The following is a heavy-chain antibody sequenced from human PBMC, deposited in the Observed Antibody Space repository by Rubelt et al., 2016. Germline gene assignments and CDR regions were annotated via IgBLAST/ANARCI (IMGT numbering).Heavy chain of an antibody. J-gene: IGHJ4*02. Sequence: QVTLKESGPVLVKPTETLTLICTVSGFSLRNARMGVSWIRQPPGKALEWLAHIFSNDEESYSTSLKSRLAISKDTSKSQVVLTMTNMEHVNTATYWWARTIYDSSDYYNYFDYWGQGTLVTVSS. CDR1: GFSLRNARMG. CDR3: ARTIYDSSDYYNYFDY. V-gene: IGHV2-26*01. CDR2: IFSNDEE. D-gene: IGHD3-22*01.